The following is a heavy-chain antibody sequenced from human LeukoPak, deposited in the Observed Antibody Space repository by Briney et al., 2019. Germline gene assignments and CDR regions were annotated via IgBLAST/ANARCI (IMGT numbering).Heavy chain of an antibody. J-gene: IGHJ3*02. CDR1: GFTFSSSA. Sequence: GGSLRLSCAASGFTFSSSAMSWVRQAPGKGLEWVSSISGSGSGGSTYYADSVKGRFTISRDNSKNTLYLQVNSLIAEDTAVYYCARSMVRGGDAFDIWGQGTMVTVSS. V-gene: IGHV3-23*01. CDR2: ISGSGSGGST. D-gene: IGHD3-10*01. CDR3: ARSMVRGGDAFDI.